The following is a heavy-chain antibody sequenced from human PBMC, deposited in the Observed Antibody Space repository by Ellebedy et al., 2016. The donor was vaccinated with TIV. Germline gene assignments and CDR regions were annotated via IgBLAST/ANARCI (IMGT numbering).Heavy chain of an antibody. V-gene: IGHV1-69*13. J-gene: IGHJ4*02. CDR1: GDILSSYA. CDR2: VIPIIGAV. CDR3: IRIEDGGCALDH. D-gene: IGHD6-19*01. Sequence: AASVKVSCTASGDILSSYAISWVRQAPGQGLEWMRGVIPIIGAVNYAQDFQGRVTITADAFTYTSHMLLSSLRSDDTAIYYCIRIEDGGCALDHWGQGTLVAVSS.